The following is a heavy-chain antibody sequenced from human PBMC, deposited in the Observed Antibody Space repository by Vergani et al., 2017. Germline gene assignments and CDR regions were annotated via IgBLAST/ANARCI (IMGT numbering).Heavy chain of an antibody. Sequence: QVQLVESVGGVVQPGRSLRLSCAASGFTFSSYAMHWVRQAPGKGLEWVAVISYDGSNKYYADSVKGRFTISRDNSKNTLYLQMNSLRAEDTAVYYCARDQFKVTTFYFQHWGQGTLVTVSS. CDR3: ARDQFKVTTFYFQH. J-gene: IGHJ1*01. CDR2: ISYDGSNK. D-gene: IGHD4-17*01. V-gene: IGHV3-30*04. CDR1: GFTFSSYA.